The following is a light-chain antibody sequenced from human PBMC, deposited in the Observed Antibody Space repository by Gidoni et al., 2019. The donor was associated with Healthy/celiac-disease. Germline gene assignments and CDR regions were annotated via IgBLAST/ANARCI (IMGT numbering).Light chain of an antibody. V-gene: IGLV3-25*03. CDR3: QSADSSGTYV. CDR2: KDS. Sequence: SYALTQPPSPSVCPGQTARITCSGEALPKQYAYWYHQTPGPAPVLVIYKDSERPAGIPERFSCSSSGTTFTLTSSGVQAEDEADYYGQSADSSGTYVFGTGTKVTVL. J-gene: IGLJ1*01. CDR1: ALPKQY.